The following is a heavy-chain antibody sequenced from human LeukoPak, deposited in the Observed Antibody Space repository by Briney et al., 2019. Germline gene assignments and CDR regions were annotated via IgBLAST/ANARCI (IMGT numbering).Heavy chain of an antibody. CDR2: VSPAYGRT. CDR1: GFSFNNYA. J-gene: IGHJ5*02. V-gene: IGHV3-23*01. CDR3: AKGKQYLEWLPDP. D-gene: IGHD3-3*01. Sequence: GGSLRLSCSASGFSFNNYAMSWIRQAPGKGLTWVSLVSPAYGRTYYADSVKGRFTISRDNSNNMLSLYMSSLRADDTAVYYCAKGKQYLEWLPDPWGQGTLVTVSS.